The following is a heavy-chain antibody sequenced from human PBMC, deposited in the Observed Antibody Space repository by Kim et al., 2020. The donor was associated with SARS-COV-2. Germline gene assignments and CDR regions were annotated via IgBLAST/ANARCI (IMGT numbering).Heavy chain of an antibody. CDR1: GFTLSNYW. CDR2: IEAHGSEK. CDR3: TTSDHY. Sequence: GGSLRLSCTASGFTLSNYWTTWVRQAPGKGLEGVATIEAHGSEKYYVDSVKGRFTISRDIAKNSLYLQMNSLRVEDTAVYYCTTSDHYWGQGTLVTVSS. J-gene: IGHJ4*02. V-gene: IGHV3-7*05.